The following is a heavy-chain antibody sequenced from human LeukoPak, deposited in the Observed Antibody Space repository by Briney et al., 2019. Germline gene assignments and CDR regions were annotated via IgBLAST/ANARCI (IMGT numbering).Heavy chain of an antibody. CDR3: ASGDSSGYYPTSLGAFDI. J-gene: IGHJ3*02. V-gene: IGHV4-61*02. CDR2: IYTSGST. D-gene: IGHD3-22*01. Sequence: TSETLSLTCAVSGGSISSGSYYWSWIRQPAGKGLEWIGRIYTSGSTNYNPSLKSRVTISVDTSKNQFSLKLSSVTAADTSVYYCASGDSSGYYPTSLGAFDIWGQGTMVTVSS. CDR1: GGSISSGSYY.